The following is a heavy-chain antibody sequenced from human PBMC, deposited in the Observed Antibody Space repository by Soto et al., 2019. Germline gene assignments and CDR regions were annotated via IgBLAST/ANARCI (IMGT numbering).Heavy chain of an antibody. V-gene: IGHV4-39*01. CDR1: GGSISISNYY. CDR2: SYYSGDT. J-gene: IGHJ4*02. CDR3: ASLQVPGTFDY. Sequence: SETLSLTCNVSGGSISISNYYWACFRQPPGKGLDWIANSYYSGDTYIHQSFRSRLTVFVDTSKNQFSLKLTSLTAADRAMYYCASLQVPGTFDYWGPGTLVTVSS. D-gene: IGHD6-13*01.